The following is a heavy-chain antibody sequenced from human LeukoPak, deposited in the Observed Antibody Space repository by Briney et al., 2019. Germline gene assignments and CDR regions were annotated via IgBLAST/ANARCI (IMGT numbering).Heavy chain of an antibody. D-gene: IGHD6-13*01. V-gene: IGHV1-2*02. Sequence: GASVKVSCKASGYTFTGYYMHWVRQAPGQGLERMGWINPNSGGTNYAQKFQGRVTMTRDTSISTAYMELSRLRSDDTAVYYFARSRIAAAGTADYWGQGTLVTVSS. CDR2: INPNSGGT. CDR1: GYTFTGYY. J-gene: IGHJ4*02. CDR3: ARSRIAAAGTADY.